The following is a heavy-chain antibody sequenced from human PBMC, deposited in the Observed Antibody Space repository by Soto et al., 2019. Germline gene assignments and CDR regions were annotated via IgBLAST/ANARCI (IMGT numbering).Heavy chain of an antibody. CDR3: ASGRIVVVPAAIRDDYYYGMDV. J-gene: IGHJ6*02. CDR1: GYTFTSYG. D-gene: IGHD2-2*02. V-gene: IGHV1-18*01. Sequence: ASVKVSCKASGYTFTSYGISWVRQAPGQGLEWMGWISAYNGNTNYAQKLQGRVTMTTDTSTSTAYMELRSLRSDDTAVYCCASGRIVVVPAAIRDDYYYGMDVWGQGTTVTVSS. CDR2: ISAYNGNT.